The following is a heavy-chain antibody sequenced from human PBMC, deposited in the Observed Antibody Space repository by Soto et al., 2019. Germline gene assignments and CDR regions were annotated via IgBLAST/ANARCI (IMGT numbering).Heavy chain of an antibody. J-gene: IGHJ5*02. CDR3: ARRALELSNWFDP. CDR2: IIPIFGTA. Sequence: ASVKVSCNASGGTFSSYAISWVRQAPGQGLEWMGGIIPIFGTANYAQKFQGRVTITADKSTSTAYMELSSLRSEDTAVYYCARRALELSNWFDPWGQGTLVTVS. CDR1: GGTFSSYA. V-gene: IGHV1-69*06. D-gene: IGHD1-7*01.